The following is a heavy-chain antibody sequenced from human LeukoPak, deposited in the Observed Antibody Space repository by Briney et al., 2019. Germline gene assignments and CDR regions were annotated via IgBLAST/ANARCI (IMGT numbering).Heavy chain of an antibody. CDR2: IEEDGSEK. V-gene: IGHV3-7*01. CDR3: ASARIMITFGGVRSYYFDY. CDR1: GFTFSSYW. Sequence: GGSLRLSCAASGFTFSSYWMSWVRQAPGKGLEWVANIEEDGSEKYYVDSVKGRFTISRDNAKNSLYLQMNSLRAEDTAVYYCASARIMITFGGVRSYYFDYWGQGTLVTVSS. J-gene: IGHJ4*02. D-gene: IGHD3-16*01.